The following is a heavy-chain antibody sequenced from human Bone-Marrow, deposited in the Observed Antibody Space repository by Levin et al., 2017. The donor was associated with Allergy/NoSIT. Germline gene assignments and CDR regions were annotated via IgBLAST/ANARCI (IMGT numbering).Heavy chain of an antibody. CDR1: GFSLSTSGVG. CDR2: IYWDDDK. D-gene: IGHD1-26*01. CDR3: AHSPMWADAFDI. V-gene: IGHV2-5*02. Sequence: QTLSLTCSFSGFSLSTSGVGVGWIRQPPGKALEWLALIYWDDDKRYSPSLKSRLTITKDTSKNQVVLTMTNMDPVDTATYYCAHSPMWADAFDIWGQGTMVTVSS. J-gene: IGHJ3*02.